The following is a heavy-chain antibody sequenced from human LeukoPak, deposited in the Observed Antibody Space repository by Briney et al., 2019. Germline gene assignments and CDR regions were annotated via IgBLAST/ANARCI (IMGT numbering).Heavy chain of an antibody. Sequence: PGGSLRLSCAASGFTFSSYSMNWVRQAPGKGLEWVSSISSSSSYIYYADSVKGRFTISRDNAKNSLYLQMNSLRAEDTAVYYCAKARWEGELPHPNWFDPWGQGTLVTVSS. J-gene: IGHJ5*02. CDR2: ISSSSSYI. V-gene: IGHV3-21*01. CDR1: GFTFSSYS. CDR3: AKARWEGELPHPNWFDP. D-gene: IGHD1-26*01.